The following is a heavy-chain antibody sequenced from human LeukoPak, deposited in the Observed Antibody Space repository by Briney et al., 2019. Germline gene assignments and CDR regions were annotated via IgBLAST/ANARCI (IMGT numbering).Heavy chain of an antibody. D-gene: IGHD3-10*01. CDR1: GFTFSDYW. V-gene: IGHV3-74*01. CDR3: ARDRGPRTGFMVREAYDY. J-gene: IGHJ4*02. CDR2: INTDGSIT. Sequence: GGSLRLSCAASGFTFSDYWIHWVRQAPGKGLVWVSRINTDGSITSYADSVKGRFSISRDNAKNTLYLQMSSLRAEDTAVYYCARDRGPRTGFMVREAYDYWGQGTLVTVSS.